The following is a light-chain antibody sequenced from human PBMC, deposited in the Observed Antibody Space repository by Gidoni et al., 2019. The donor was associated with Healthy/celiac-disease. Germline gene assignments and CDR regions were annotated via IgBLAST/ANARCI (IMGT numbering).Light chain of an antibody. Sequence: QSALTQPASVSGSPGQSITISCTGTSSDVGSYNLVSWYQQHPGKAPKLMIYEVSKRPSGVSNHFSGSKSGNTASLTISGLQAEDEADYYCCSYAGSSRVFGGGTKLTVL. J-gene: IGLJ3*02. CDR2: EVS. CDR3: CSYAGSSRV. V-gene: IGLV2-23*02. CDR1: SSDVGSYNL.